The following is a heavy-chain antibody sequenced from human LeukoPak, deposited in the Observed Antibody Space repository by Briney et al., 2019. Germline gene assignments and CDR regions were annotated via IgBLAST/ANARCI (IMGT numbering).Heavy chain of an antibody. CDR1: GYTFTSYG. Sequence: ASVKVSCKASGYTFTSYGISWVRQAPGQGLEWMGWISAYNGNTNYAQKLQGRVTMTTDTPTSTAYMELRSLRSDDTAVYYCAREEVTMVQGVNIGYYYYYMDVWGKGTTVTVSS. CDR2: ISAYNGNT. D-gene: IGHD3-10*01. CDR3: AREEVTMVQGVNIGYYYYYMDV. J-gene: IGHJ6*03. V-gene: IGHV1-18*01.